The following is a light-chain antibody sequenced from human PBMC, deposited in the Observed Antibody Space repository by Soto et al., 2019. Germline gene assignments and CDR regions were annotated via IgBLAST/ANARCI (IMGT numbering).Light chain of an antibody. V-gene: IGKV1-5*03. CDR2: KAS. CDR1: QSISSW. Sequence: DIQMTQSPSTLSASVGDRVTITCRASQSISSWLAWYQQRPGKAPKLLIYKASSLESGVPSRFSGRGSGTEFTLNISSLQPDDFAIYYCQQYKSHSGYTFGQGTKLEI. J-gene: IGKJ2*01. CDR3: QQYKSHSGYT.